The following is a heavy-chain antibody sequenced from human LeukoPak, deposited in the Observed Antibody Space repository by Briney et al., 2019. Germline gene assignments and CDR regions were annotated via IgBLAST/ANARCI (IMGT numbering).Heavy chain of an antibody. Sequence: SQTLSLTCTVSGGSISSGNYYWSWIRQPAGMGLEWIGRIYTSGSTTYNPSLKSRVTISADTSKNQVSLKLSSVTAADTAMYYCARESDLSNYDRTDYWGQGTLVTVSS. J-gene: IGHJ4*02. D-gene: IGHD4/OR15-4a*01. CDR1: GGSISSGNYY. V-gene: IGHV4-61*02. CDR2: IYTSGST. CDR3: ARESDLSNYDRTDY.